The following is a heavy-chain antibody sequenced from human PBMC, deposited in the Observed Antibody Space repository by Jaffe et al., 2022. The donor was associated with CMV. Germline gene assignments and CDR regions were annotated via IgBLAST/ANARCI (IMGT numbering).Heavy chain of an antibody. D-gene: IGHD2-15*01. CDR3: ARGNIMVAEDGLDV. CDR1: GYKFERHW. V-gene: IGHV5-51*01. J-gene: IGHJ6*02. CDR2: ILPDESDSESDI. Sequence: EVQLVQSGAEGKKPGESLKISCRCSGYKFERHWIAWVRQMHGKGLEWMGIILPDESDSESDIRYSPSFQGQVTISVDRSITTAYLQWNSLKASDTAIYYCARGNIMVAEDGLDVWGQGTAVTVSS.